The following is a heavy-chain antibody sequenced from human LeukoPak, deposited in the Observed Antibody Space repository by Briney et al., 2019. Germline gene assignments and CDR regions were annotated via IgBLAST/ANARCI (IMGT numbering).Heavy chain of an antibody. Sequence: GASVKVSCKATGYTFTSYGINWVRQATGQGLEWMGWMNPNSGNTGFAQKFQGRVTMTRNTSRSTAYMELGSLRSEDTAVYYCARGVHNYDTSAYSPTFRPYNWFDPWGQGTLVTVSS. V-gene: IGHV1-8*02. CDR1: GYTFTSYG. D-gene: IGHD3-22*01. CDR2: MNPNSGNT. J-gene: IGHJ5*02. CDR3: ARGVHNYDTSAYSPTFRPYNWFDP.